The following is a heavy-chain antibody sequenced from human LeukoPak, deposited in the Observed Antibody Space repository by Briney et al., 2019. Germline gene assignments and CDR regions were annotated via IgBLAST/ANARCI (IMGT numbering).Heavy chain of an antibody. Sequence: SETLSLTCNVSGGSITNNYYWGWIRQPPGRGLEWIGSIYPSGNTYKNPSLKSRVTFSVDTSKNQVSLKLGSVTAADTAVYYCARGGGSGYSYGWGQGTLVTVSS. V-gene: IGHV4-39*07. D-gene: IGHD5-18*01. CDR3: ARGGGSGYSYG. J-gene: IGHJ4*02. CDR2: IYPSGNT. CDR1: GGSITNNYY.